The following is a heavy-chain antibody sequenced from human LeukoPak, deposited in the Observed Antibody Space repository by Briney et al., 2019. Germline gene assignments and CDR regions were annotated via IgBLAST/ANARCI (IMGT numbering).Heavy chain of an antibody. D-gene: IGHD3-10*01. V-gene: IGHV3-30*18. Sequence: PGGSLRLSCAASGFTFSSYGMHWVRQAPGKGLEWVAVTSYDGSNKYYADSVKGRFTISRDTSKNTLYLQMNSLRTEDTAVYYCAKDRVVLWFGDLDYWGQGTLVTVSS. CDR2: TSYDGSNK. CDR3: AKDRVVLWFGDLDY. J-gene: IGHJ4*02. CDR1: GFTFSSYG.